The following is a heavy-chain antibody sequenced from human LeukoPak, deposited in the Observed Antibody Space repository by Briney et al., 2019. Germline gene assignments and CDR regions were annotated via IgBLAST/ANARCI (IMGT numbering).Heavy chain of an antibody. CDR1: GFTLSTYW. V-gene: IGHV3-74*01. CDR3: ARDYVGALDY. Sequence: PGGSLRLSCAASGFTLSTYWMHWVRQVPGKGLVWVSRIKSNGSSTTYADSVKGRFTISRDNAKNTLYLQMNSLGAEDTAVYYCARDYVGALDYWGQGTLVTVSS. J-gene: IGHJ4*02. D-gene: IGHD1-26*01. CDR2: IKSNGSST.